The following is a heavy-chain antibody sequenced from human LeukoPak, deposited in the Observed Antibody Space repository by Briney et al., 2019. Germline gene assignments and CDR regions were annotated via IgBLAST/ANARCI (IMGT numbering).Heavy chain of an antibody. CDR3: ARAGRIVGATDFDY. CDR2: INPNSGGT. D-gene: IGHD1-26*01. J-gene: IGHJ4*02. CDR1: GYTFTDYY. V-gene: IGHV1-2*02. Sequence: ASVKVSCKASGYTFTDYYIHWVRQAPGQGLEWMGWINPNSGGTNFAQKFQGRVTMTRDTSISTGYMELSRLRSDDTAVYYCARAGRIVGATDFDYWGQGTLVTVSS.